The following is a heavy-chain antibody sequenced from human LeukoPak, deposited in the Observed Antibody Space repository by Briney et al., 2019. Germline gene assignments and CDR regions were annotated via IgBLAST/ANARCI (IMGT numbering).Heavy chain of an antibody. CDR1: GGSISSFY. V-gene: IGHV4-4*07. J-gene: IGHJ6*03. D-gene: IGHD1-14*01. CDR3: ASPGNHYHYMDV. Sequence: PSETLSLTCTVSGGSISSFYWSWIRQPAGKGLEWIGRIYTSGSTNYNPSLKSRVTISVDTSMNQFSLKLTSVTAADTAVYYCASPGNHYHYMDVWGKGTTVTVSS. CDR2: IYTSGST.